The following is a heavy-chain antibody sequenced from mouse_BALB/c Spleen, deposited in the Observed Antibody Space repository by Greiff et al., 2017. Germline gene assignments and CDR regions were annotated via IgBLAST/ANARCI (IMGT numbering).Heavy chain of an antibody. D-gene: IGHD1-2*01. Sequence: VQLQQSGAELVRPGALVKLSCKASGFNIKDYYMHWVKQRPEQGLEWIGWIDPENGNTIYDPKFQGKASITADTSSNTAYLQLSSLTSEDNAVYYCARSSTATGFAYWGQGTLVTVSA. V-gene: IGHV14-1*02. J-gene: IGHJ3*01. CDR3: ARSSTATGFAY. CDR1: GFNIKDYY. CDR2: IDPENGNT.